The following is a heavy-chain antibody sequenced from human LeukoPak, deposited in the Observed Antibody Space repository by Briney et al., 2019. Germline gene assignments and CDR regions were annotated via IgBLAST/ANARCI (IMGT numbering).Heavy chain of an antibody. Sequence: SGTLSLTCTVSGGSISSYYWSWIRQPPGKGLEWIGYIYYSGSTNYNPSLKSRVTISVDTSKNQFSLKLSSVTAADTAVYYCARLWMRAFDIRGQGTMVTVSS. CDR1: GGSISSYY. CDR3: ARLWMRAFDI. J-gene: IGHJ3*02. CDR2: IYYSGST. V-gene: IGHV4-59*08. D-gene: IGHD2-2*03.